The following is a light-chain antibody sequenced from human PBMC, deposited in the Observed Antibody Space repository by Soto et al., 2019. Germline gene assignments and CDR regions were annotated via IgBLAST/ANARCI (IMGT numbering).Light chain of an antibody. Sequence: QSALTQPASVSGSPGQSITISCTGTNNDIGTYNYVSWYQHHPGKAPKLLIYEVSNRLSGVSNRFSGSKSGNTASLTISGLQAEDEADYHCTSFTTSTTVVFGGGTKLTVL. J-gene: IGLJ2*01. CDR1: NNDIGTYNY. V-gene: IGLV2-14*01. CDR2: EVS. CDR3: TSFTTSTTVV.